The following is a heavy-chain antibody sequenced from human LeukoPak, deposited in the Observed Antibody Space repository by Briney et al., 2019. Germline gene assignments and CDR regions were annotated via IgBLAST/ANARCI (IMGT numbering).Heavy chain of an antibody. Sequence: PGGSPRLSCAASGFTFSSYAMSWVRQAPGKGLEWVSAISGSGGSTYYADSVKGRFTISRDNAKDTLFLQMTSLRVEDTAVYSCASLLTPYHGSGGGGVDVWGQGTTVTVSS. CDR2: ISGSGGST. D-gene: IGHD3-10*01. CDR1: GFTFSSYA. CDR3: ASLLTPYHGSGGGGVDV. J-gene: IGHJ6*02. V-gene: IGHV3-23*01.